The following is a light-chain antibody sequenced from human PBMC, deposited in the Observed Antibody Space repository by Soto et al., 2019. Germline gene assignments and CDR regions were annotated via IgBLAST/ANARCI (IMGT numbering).Light chain of an antibody. CDR2: TNN. J-gene: IGLJ2*01. Sequence: HSVLTQPPSASGTPGQRVTISCSGSSSNIGSNYIYWYQQIPGTAPTIVIYTNNQRPSGVPDRFSGSKSGTSASLAISGLRSEDEAVYYCAAWDDRLSGPVFGGGTKLTVL. CDR3: AAWDDRLSGPV. V-gene: IGLV1-47*02. CDR1: SSNIGSNY.